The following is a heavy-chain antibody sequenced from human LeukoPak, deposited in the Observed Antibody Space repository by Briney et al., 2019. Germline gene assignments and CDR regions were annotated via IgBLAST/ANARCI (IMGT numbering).Heavy chain of an antibody. D-gene: IGHD3-10*01. CDR1: GGSISHNY. Sequence: SETLSLTCDVSGGSISHNYWNWIRQPPGKALEWIGYIYYSGNTNYNPSLQSRVTISLDTSKNQFSLKLTSVTAADTAVYYCAKSGSYYGSTSGWGQGTLVTVSP. CDR3: AKSGSYYGSTSG. CDR2: IYYSGNT. V-gene: IGHV4-59*12. J-gene: IGHJ4*02.